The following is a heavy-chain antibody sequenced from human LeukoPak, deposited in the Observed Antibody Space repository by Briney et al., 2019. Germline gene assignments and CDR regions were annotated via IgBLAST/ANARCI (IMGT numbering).Heavy chain of an antibody. V-gene: IGHV3-74*01. CDR1: GFTFSSNW. Sequence: GGSLRLSCAASGFTFSSNWMHWVRQAPGKGLVWVSRINEDGSTTNYADSVKGRFTISRDSAKNTLYLQMNSLRAEDTAVYYCVRDLGGRSGHWGQGTLVTVSS. CDR3: VRDLGGRSGH. CDR2: INEDGSTT. D-gene: IGHD1-26*01. J-gene: IGHJ4*02.